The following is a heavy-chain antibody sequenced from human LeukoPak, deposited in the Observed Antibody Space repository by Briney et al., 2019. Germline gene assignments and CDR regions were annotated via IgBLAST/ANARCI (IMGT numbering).Heavy chain of an antibody. CDR3: ARLRGGAVTGYIDY. Sequence: SETLSLTCTVSGGSISSNYYWGWIRQPPGKGLEWIGSLYYSGSTYYNPSLKSRVTMTVDTSKSQFSLKLSSVTAADTAVYYWARLRGGAVTGYIDYWGQGTLVTVSS. CDR1: GGSISSNYY. V-gene: IGHV4-39*01. CDR2: LYYSGST. D-gene: IGHD3-9*01. J-gene: IGHJ4*02.